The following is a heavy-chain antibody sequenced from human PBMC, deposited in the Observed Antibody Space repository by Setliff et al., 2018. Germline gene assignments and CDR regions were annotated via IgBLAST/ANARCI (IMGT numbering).Heavy chain of an antibody. J-gene: IGHJ5*02. D-gene: IGHD3-16*01. CDR3: GRENADYARSFDP. CDR1: GGSINNYF. Sequence: SETLSLTCTVSGGSINNYFWTWIRQPTGKGLEWIGRLYTSGISNYNPSLKSRVTMSVDTSKNQFSLNLTSVTAADTAVYYCGRENADYARSFDPWGQGTLVTVSS. V-gene: IGHV4-4*07. CDR2: LYTSGIS.